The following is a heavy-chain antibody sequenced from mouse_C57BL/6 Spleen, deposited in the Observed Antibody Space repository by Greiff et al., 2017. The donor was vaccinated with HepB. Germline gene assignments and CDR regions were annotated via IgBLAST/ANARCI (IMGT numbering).Heavy chain of an antibody. Sequence: VQLQQSGAELVRPGTSVKMSCKASGYTFTNYWIGWAKQRPGHGLEWIGDIYPGGGYTNYNEKFKGKATLTADKSSSTAYMQFSSLTSEDSAIYYCARCDYDRYWYFDVWGTGTTVTVSS. J-gene: IGHJ1*03. CDR1: GYTFTNYW. CDR3: ARCDYDRYWYFDV. V-gene: IGHV1-63*01. CDR2: IYPGGGYT. D-gene: IGHD2-4*01.